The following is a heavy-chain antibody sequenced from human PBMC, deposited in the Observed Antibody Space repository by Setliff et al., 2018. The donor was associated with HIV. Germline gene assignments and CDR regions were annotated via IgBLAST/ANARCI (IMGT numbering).Heavy chain of an antibody. CDR1: GFMFATHE. D-gene: IGHD3-22*01. V-gene: IGHV3-48*03. CDR3: ARGTSGYLIRAENFQH. Sequence: GGSLRLSCVASGFMFATHEINWVRQAPGKGLEWIAFIAVDGTTLLYADSVKGRFTISRDNAKNSLYLQMNSLRAEDTAVYYCARGTSGYLIRAENFQHWGQGTLVTVSS. CDR2: IAVDGTTL. J-gene: IGHJ1*01.